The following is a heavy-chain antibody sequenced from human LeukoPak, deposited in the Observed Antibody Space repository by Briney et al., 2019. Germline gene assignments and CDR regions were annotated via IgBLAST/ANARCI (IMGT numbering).Heavy chain of an antibody. Sequence: GGSLRLSCAASGFTFSNAWMNWVRQAPGKGLEWVGRIESKTDGGTTDYAAPVKGRFTISREDSKNTLYLQMNSLKTEDTAVYYCTTEAVAGYDYWGQGTLVTVSS. CDR3: TTEAVAGYDY. D-gene: IGHD6-19*01. CDR2: IESKTDGGTT. J-gene: IGHJ4*02. CDR1: GFTFSNAW. V-gene: IGHV3-15*07.